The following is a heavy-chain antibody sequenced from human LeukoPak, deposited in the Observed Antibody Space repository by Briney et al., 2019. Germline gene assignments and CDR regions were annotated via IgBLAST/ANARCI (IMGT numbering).Heavy chain of an antibody. CDR1: GFTFSSYW. CDR2: IKQDGSEK. Sequence: PGGSLRLSCAASGFTFSSYWMSWVRQAPGKGLEWVANIKQDGSEKYYVDSVKGRFTISRDNAKNSLYPQMNSLRAEDTAVYYCARDGRYYDSSGYPEPFDYWGQGTLVTVSS. J-gene: IGHJ4*02. D-gene: IGHD3-22*01. CDR3: ARDGRYYDSSGYPEPFDY. V-gene: IGHV3-7*01.